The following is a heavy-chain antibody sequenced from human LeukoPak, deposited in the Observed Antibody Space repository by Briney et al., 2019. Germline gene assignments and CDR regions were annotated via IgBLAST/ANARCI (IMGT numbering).Heavy chain of an antibody. Sequence: SETLSLTCAVYGGSFSGYYWSWIRQPPGKGLEWLGEINHSGSTNYNPSLKSRVTISVDTSKNQFSLKLSSVTAADTAVYYCARQSPLDCSGGSCYPSPFRYYYGMDVWGKGTTVTVSS. V-gene: IGHV4-34*01. CDR3: ARQSPLDCSGGSCYPSPFRYYYGMDV. CDR2: INHSGST. J-gene: IGHJ6*04. CDR1: GGSFSGYY. D-gene: IGHD2-15*01.